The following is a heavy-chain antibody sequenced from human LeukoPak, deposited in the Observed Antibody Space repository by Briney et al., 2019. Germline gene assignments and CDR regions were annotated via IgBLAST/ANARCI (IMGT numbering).Heavy chain of an antibody. CDR1: GYTLTELS. D-gene: IGHD3-10*01. V-gene: IGHV1-24*01. CDR2: FDPEDGET. CDR3: ATLGHCNGSGSYGWFDP. J-gene: IGHJ5*02. Sequence: ASVKVSCKVSGYTLTELSMHWVRQAPGKGLEWMGGFDPEDGETIYAQKFQGRVTMTEDTSTDTDYMELSSLRSADTVLYYCATLGHCNGSGSYGWFDPWGQGTLVTVSS.